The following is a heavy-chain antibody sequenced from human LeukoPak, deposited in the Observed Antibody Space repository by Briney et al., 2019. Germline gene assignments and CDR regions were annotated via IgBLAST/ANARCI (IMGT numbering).Heavy chain of an antibody. Sequence: SVKVSCKASGGTFSSYAISWVRQAPGQGLEWMGRIIPILGIANYAQKFQGRVTVTADKSTSTAYMELSSLRSEDTAVYYCARRQWLVRDYYYYGMDVWGQGTTVTVSS. CDR3: ARRQWLVRDYYYYGMDV. J-gene: IGHJ6*02. CDR2: IIPILGIA. CDR1: GGTFSSYA. V-gene: IGHV1-69*04. D-gene: IGHD6-19*01.